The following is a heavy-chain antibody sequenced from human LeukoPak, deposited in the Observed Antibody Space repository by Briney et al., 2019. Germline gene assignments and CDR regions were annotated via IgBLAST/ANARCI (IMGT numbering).Heavy chain of an antibody. V-gene: IGHV1-69*04. J-gene: IGHJ4*02. D-gene: IGHD3-22*01. CDR2: IIPILGIA. CDR1: GGTFSSYA. Sequence: ASVKVSCKASGGTFSSYAISWVRQAPGQGLEWMGRIIPILGIANYAQKFQGRVTITADKSTSTAYMELSSLRSEDTAVYYCASQPAEYYYDSSGYRDWGQGTLVTVSS. CDR3: ASQPAEYYYDSSGYRD.